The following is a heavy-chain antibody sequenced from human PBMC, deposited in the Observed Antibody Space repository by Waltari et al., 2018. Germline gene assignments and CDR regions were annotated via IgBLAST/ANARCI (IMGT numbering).Heavy chain of an antibody. CDR2: VYYSGST. V-gene: IGHV4-30-4*08. CDR3: ASYYGGYYMDV. D-gene: IGHD3-3*01. J-gene: IGHJ6*03. Sequence: QVQLQESGPGLVKPSQTLSLTCTVSGGSISSGDYYWSWIRQPPGKGLEWIGYVYYSGSTYDSPALKSRVTISVDTSKNQFSLKLSSVTAADTALYYCASYYGGYYMDVWGKGTTVTISS. CDR1: GGSISSGDYY.